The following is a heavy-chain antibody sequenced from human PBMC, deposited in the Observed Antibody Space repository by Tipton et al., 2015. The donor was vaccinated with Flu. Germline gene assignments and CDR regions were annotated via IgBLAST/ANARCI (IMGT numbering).Heavy chain of an antibody. V-gene: IGHV4-59*08. Sequence: TLSLTCTVSGGSISHYYWSWIRQSPGKGLEWIGYIYYSGSTNYNPPLKSRVTMSVDASRSQFSLKLSSVTAADTAVYYCARGWQWLADAFDYWGQGTLVTVSS. CDR3: ARGWQWLADAFDY. CDR1: GGSISHYY. D-gene: IGHD6-19*01. J-gene: IGHJ4*02. CDR2: IYYSGST.